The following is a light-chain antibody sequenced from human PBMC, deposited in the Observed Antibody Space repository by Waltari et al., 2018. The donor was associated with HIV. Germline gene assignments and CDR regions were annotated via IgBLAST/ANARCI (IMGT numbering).Light chain of an antibody. Sequence: AIQLTQSPSSLSASVGDRVTITCRASQGISSALAWYQHKVGKAPKLLIYDASSLQSGVPSRFSGSGSGTDFTLTISSLQPEDFATYYCQQFHSYPRTFGQGTKVEIK. J-gene: IGKJ1*01. CDR3: QQFHSYPRT. CDR2: DAS. V-gene: IGKV1-13*02. CDR1: QGISSA.